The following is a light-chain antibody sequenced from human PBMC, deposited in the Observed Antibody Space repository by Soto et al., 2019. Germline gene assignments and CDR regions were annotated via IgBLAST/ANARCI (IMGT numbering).Light chain of an antibody. J-gene: IGLJ1*01. V-gene: IGLV2-8*01. CDR2: EVN. CDR1: SSDVGGYNY. CDR3: SSYAGNSKYV. Sequence: QSVLTQPPSSSGSPGQSVTISCPGTSSDVGGYNYVSWYQHHPGKAPKLMIYEVNKRPSGVPDRFSGSKSGNTASLTVSGLQAEDEADYYCSSYAGNSKYVFGIGTKVTVL.